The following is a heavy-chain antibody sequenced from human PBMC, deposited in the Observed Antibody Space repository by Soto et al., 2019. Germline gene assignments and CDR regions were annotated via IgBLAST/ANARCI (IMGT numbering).Heavy chain of an antibody. CDR1: RYGFTGYY. V-gene: IGHV1-2*04. J-gene: IGHJ4*02. CDR2: INPNSGGT. D-gene: IGHD3-10*01. Sequence: KARRYGFTGYYMRRVRQTTGQGLEWMGWINPNSGGTNYAQKFQGWVTMTRDTSISTAYMELSRLRSDDTAVYYCARVWFGEFGPFDYWGQGTLVTVSS. CDR3: ARVWFGEFGPFDY.